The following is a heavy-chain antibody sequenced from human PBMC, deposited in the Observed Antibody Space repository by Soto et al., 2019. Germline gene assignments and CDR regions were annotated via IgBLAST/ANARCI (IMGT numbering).Heavy chain of an antibody. Sequence: SETLSLTCTVSGGSFSSYYWSWIRQPPGKGLEWIGYIYFNGSTNFNPSLMSRVTMSIDTSKSQFSLKLSSVTAADTAVYYCATTIFHCSSTNCRSNWFDPWGQGTLVTVSS. V-gene: IGHV4-59*01. CDR1: GGSFSSYY. CDR2: IYFNGST. D-gene: IGHD2-2*01. CDR3: ATTIFHCSSTNCRSNWFDP. J-gene: IGHJ5*02.